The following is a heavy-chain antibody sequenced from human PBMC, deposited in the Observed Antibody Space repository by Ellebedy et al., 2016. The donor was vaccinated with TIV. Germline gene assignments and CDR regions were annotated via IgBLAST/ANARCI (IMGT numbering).Heavy chain of an antibody. V-gene: IGHV5-51*01. CDR3: ARRPMYYDSSGYYVDY. CDR1: GYSFTSYW. Sequence: GESLKISCKGSGYSFTSYWIGWVRQMPGKGLEWMGIIYPSDSDTRYSPSFRGQVTISADKSINTAYLQWSSLKASDTAMYYCARRPMYYDSSGYYVDYWGQGTLVTVSS. CDR2: IYPSDSDT. J-gene: IGHJ4*02. D-gene: IGHD3-22*01.